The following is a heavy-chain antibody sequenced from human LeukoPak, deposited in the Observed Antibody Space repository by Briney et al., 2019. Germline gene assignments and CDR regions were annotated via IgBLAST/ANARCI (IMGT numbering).Heavy chain of an antibody. V-gene: IGHV4-38-2*02. CDR3: ARRVRSSGWYNY. J-gene: IGHJ4*02. CDR2: IYHSGST. D-gene: IGHD6-19*01. CDR1: GYSISSGYY. Sequence: SETLSLTCTASGYSISSGYYWGWIRQPPGKGLEWIGSIYHSGSTYYNPSLKSRVTISVDTSKNQFSLKLSSVTAADTAVYYCARRVRSSGWYNYWGQGTLVTVSS.